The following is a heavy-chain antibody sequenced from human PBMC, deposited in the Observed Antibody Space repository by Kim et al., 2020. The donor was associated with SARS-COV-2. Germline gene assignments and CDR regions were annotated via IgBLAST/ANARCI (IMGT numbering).Heavy chain of an antibody. CDR2: FDPEDGET. CDR3: ATVRYWANWFDP. V-gene: IGHV1-24*01. CDR1: GYTLTELS. D-gene: IGHD2-21*01. J-gene: IGHJ5*02. Sequence: ASVKVSCKVSGYTLTELSMHWVRQAPGKGLEWMGGFDPEDGETIYAQKFQGRVTMTEDTSTDTAYMELSSLRSEDTAVYYCATVRYWANWFDPWGQGTLVTVSS.